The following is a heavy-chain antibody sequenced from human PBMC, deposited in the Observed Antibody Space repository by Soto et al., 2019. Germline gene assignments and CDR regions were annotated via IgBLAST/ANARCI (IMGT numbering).Heavy chain of an antibody. Sequence: QVQLVESGGGVVQPGRSLRLSCVASGFTFSSYGMHWVRQAPGKGLEWVAVIWYDGSNKYYADSVKGRFTISRDNSKNTLYLQMNSLRAEDTAVYYCARDQGYPGYYFDYWGQGTLVTVSS. CDR1: GFTFSSYG. J-gene: IGHJ4*02. D-gene: IGHD1-1*01. CDR2: IWYDGSNK. V-gene: IGHV3-33*01. CDR3: ARDQGYPGYYFDY.